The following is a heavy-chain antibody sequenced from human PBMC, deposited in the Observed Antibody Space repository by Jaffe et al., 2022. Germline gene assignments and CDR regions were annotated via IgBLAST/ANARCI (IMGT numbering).Heavy chain of an antibody. CDR3: ASTLYEAAIDYYYYYMDV. CDR1: GGSISSSNW. J-gene: IGHJ6*03. Sequence: QVQLQESGPGLVKPSGTLSLTCAVSGGSISSSNWWSWVRQPPGKGLEWIGEIYHSGSTNYNPSLKSRVTISVDKSKNQFSLKLSSVTAADTAVYYCASTLYEAAIDYYYYYMDVWGKGTTVTVSS. V-gene: IGHV4-4*02. D-gene: IGHD2-2*01. CDR2: IYHSGST.